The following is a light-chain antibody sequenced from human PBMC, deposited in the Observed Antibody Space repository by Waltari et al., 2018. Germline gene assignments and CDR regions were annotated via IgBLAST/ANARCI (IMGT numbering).Light chain of an antibody. Sequence: QSALTQPASVSGSPGQSVTIPCTGTSSDVGSSNSVSWYQDHPGQGPKVIIYDVSDRPSGVSARFSGSESGNTASLSISGLQAEDEADYYCSSESSDKVVLFGGGTKVTVL. CDR3: SSESSDKVVL. V-gene: IGLV2-14*03. CDR1: SSDVGSSNS. J-gene: IGLJ3*02. CDR2: DVS.